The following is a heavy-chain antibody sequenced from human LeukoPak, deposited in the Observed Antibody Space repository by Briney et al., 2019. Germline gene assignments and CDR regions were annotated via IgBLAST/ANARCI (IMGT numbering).Heavy chain of an antibody. Sequence: GGSLRLSCAASGFTFSSYAMHWVRQAPGKGLEYVSAISSNGGSTYYANSVKGRFTISRDNSKNTLYLQMGSLRAEDMAVYYCATTFHDSSGYYPHRFDYWGQGTLVTVSS. CDR3: ATTFHDSSGYYPHRFDY. J-gene: IGHJ4*02. CDR1: GFTFSSYA. D-gene: IGHD3-22*01. V-gene: IGHV3-64*01. CDR2: ISSNGGST.